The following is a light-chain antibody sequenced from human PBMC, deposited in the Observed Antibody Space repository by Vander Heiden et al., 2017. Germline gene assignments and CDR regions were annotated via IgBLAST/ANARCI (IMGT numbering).Light chain of an antibody. CDR2: SAS. Sequence: EIVMTQSPATLSVSPGGRATLSCRASLSISRYLAWYQQKVGQAPRLLIYSASTRATGIPARFSGTGSGTEFTLTISSLQSEDFVVYYCHQDKDWPYTFGQGTKLEIK. J-gene: IGKJ2*01. CDR3: HQDKDWPYT. V-gene: IGKV3-15*01. CDR1: LSISRY.